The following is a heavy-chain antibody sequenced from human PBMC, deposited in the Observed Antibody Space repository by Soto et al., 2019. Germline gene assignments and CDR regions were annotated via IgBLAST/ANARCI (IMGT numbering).Heavy chain of an antibody. CDR1: GFTLGAYT. J-gene: IGHJ5*02. Sequence: PGGSLRLSCAASGFTLGAYTMIWVRQAPGKGLEWVAYISSGSSTLSYADSVKGRFTVSRDNAENSLFLQMNNLRAEDTAVYYCARIVRGFDPWGQGTLVTVSS. CDR2: ISSGSSTL. V-gene: IGHV3-48*01. D-gene: IGHD2-8*01. CDR3: ARIVRGFDP.